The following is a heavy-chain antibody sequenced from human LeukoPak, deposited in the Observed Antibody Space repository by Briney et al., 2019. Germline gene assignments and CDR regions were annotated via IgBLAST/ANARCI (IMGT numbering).Heavy chain of an antibody. Sequence: PSETLSLTCTVSGDSITTSSYYWGWIRQPPGKGLEWIGNIYYSGSTYYNPSLKSRVTISVDTSKNQFSLWLSSVTAADSTVYYCARLYSSGWSGMDVWGQGTMVTVSS. CDR3: ARLYSSGWSGMDV. CDR2: IYYSGST. CDR1: GDSITTSSYY. D-gene: IGHD6-19*01. V-gene: IGHV4-39*01. J-gene: IGHJ6*02.